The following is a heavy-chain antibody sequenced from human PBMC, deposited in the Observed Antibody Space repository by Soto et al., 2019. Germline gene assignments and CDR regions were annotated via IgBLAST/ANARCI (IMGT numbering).Heavy chain of an antibody. CDR1: GSTFTCYC. Sequence: LVKVSCKASGSTFTCYCMYCVHQAPGQGLEWMGGIIPIFGTANYAQKFQGRVTITADESTSTAYMELSSLRSEDTAVYYCASTDRFGEFPQYFDYWGQGTLVTVSS. D-gene: IGHD3-10*01. V-gene: IGHV1-69*13. CDR2: IIPIFGTA. J-gene: IGHJ4*02. CDR3: ASTDRFGEFPQYFDY.